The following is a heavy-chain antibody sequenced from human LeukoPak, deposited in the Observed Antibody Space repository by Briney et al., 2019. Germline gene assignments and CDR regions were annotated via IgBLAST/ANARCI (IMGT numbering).Heavy chain of an antibody. V-gene: IGHV3-53*01. Sequence: GGSLRLSCAASGFTFSSYSMNWVRQAPGKGLEWVSLINSGGITYYADSVKGRFTISRDNSKNMLYLQMNSLRAEDTAVYYCVYLRGHYWGQGTLVTVSS. J-gene: IGHJ4*02. CDR1: GFTFSSYS. D-gene: IGHD3-10*02. CDR2: INSGGIT. CDR3: VYLRGHY.